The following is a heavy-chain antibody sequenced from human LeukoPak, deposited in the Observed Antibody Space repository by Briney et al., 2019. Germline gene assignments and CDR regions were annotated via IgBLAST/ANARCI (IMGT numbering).Heavy chain of an antibody. CDR3: ARVPNRYGDYEYYFDS. D-gene: IGHD4-17*01. CDR1: GFTFSSYG. CDR2: ISYDGSNK. V-gene: IGHV3-30*03. J-gene: IGHJ4*02. Sequence: PGGSLRLSCAASGFTFSSYGMHWVRQAPGKGLEWVAVISYDGSNKYYADSVKGRFTISRDNSKNTLYLQMNSLRAEDTAVYYCARVPNRYGDYEYYFDSWGQGTLVTVSS.